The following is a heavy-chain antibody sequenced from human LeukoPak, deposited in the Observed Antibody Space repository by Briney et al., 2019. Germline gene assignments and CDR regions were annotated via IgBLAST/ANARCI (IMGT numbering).Heavy chain of an antibody. V-gene: IGHV3-53*04. CDR1: GFTVSNNY. CDR2: IYSGGST. Sequence: GGSLRLSCAASGFTVSNNYMNWVRQAPGKGLEWVSTIYSGGSTYYADSVKGRFTISRHNSKNTLDLQMNSLRAEDTAVYYCARSTPVGTARGYYGMDVWGQGTTVTVSS. D-gene: IGHD5-18*01. CDR3: ARSTPVGTARGYYGMDV. J-gene: IGHJ6*02.